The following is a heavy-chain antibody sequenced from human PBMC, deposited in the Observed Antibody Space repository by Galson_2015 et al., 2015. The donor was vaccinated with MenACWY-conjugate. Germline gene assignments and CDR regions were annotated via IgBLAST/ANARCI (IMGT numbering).Heavy chain of an antibody. J-gene: IGHJ6*02. D-gene: IGHD3-3*02. Sequence: SLRLSCAASGFTFSSYAMSWVRQAPGKGLEWVSTICGSGRSTYFADSVKGRFTISRDNSKNTLYLQMNSLRAEDTAVYYCAKDIRGRQDLHYYGMDVWGQGTTVTVSS. CDR3: AKDIRGRQDLHYYGMDV. V-gene: IGHV3-23*01. CDR1: GFTFSSYA. CDR2: ICGSGRST.